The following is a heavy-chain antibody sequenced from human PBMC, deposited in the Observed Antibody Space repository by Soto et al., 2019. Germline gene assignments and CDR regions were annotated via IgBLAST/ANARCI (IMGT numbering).Heavy chain of an antibody. CDR2: IYYTGNT. Sequence: QVQLQESGPGLVKPSQTLSLTCTVSGGSISSGGTGSYWTWIRQLPGKGLEWIGYIYYTGNTYYNPSLTSRPTNSIDTSENQFSLKLTSVTAADTAVYFCASGHDAYKVRYWGQGTLVTVSS. V-gene: IGHV4-31*03. CDR3: ASGHDAYKVRY. CDR1: GGSISSGGTGSY. J-gene: IGHJ4*02. D-gene: IGHD1-1*01.